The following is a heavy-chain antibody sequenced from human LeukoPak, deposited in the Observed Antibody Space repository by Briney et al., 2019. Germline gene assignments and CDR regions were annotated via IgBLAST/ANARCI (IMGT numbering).Heavy chain of an antibody. D-gene: IGHD6-19*01. CDR3: VKWVLSGWSTWAFDI. J-gene: IGHJ3*02. CDR2: ISGSGSYT. Sequence: GGSLRLSCAASGFTVSSFGMSSVRQAPGKGLEWVSGISGSGSYTYYADSVKGRFTISRDNSKNTVYLQMNSLRAEDTAAYYCVKWVLSGWSTWAFDIWGQGTMVTVSS. V-gene: IGHV3-23*01. CDR1: GFTVSSFG.